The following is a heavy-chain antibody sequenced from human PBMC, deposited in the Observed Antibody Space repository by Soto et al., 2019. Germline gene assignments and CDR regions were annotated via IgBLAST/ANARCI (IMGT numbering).Heavy chain of an antibody. J-gene: IGHJ4*02. CDR1: GFLSGNYA. D-gene: IGHD3-16*01. CDR3: IKEARGHSYARL. CDR2: ISDSGVNT. V-gene: IGHV3-23*01. Sequence: EVQLLESGGDLVHPGESLRLSCAASGFLSGNYAMDWIRQAPGTGLEWVSAISDSGVNTYYVDSVKGRFTISRDNSKNALYLEMKSLRAGDTAVYYCIKEARGHSYARLWGRGTPVTVSS.